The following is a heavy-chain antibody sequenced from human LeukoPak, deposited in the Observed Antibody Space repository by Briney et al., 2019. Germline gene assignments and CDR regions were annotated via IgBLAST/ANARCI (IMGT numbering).Heavy chain of an antibody. CDR1: GGSMSSYY. J-gene: IGHJ4*02. V-gene: IGHV4-59*01. D-gene: IGHD2-15*01. Sequence: SETLSLTCSVSGGSMSSYYWSWIRQSPGKGLEWIGYIYHSGSTDYNSSLKSRVTISEDTSKKQFSLRVSSVTAADTAVYYCARGARINCSGGSCYSDFDYWGQGTLVTVSS. CDR3: ARGARINCSGGSCYSDFDY. CDR2: IYHSGST.